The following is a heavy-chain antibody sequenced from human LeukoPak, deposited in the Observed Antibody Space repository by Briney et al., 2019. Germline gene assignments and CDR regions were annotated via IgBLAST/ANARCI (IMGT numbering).Heavy chain of an antibody. D-gene: IGHD2-15*01. J-gene: IGHJ5*02. Sequence: SVKVSCKGSGGTFSSYASSWVRQAPGQGLEWMGGIIRIFGTANYAQKFQGRVTSTAVEATRTAYMELSSLRSEDTAVYYCARGPGLGHCSGGSCYPHIPPLINWFDPWGQGTLVTVSS. CDR1: GGTFSSYA. CDR3: ARGPGLGHCSGGSCYPHIPPLINWFDP. V-gene: IGHV1-69*01. CDR2: IIRIFGTA.